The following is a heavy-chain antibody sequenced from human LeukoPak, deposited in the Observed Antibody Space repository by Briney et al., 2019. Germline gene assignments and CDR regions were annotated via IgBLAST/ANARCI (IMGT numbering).Heavy chain of an antibody. D-gene: IGHD5-18*01. CDR3: AKVIDSYGQGDI. CDR2: ISISGAST. V-gene: IGHV3-23*01. J-gene: IGHJ3*02. CDR1: GFTFSSYA. Sequence: GESLRPSCTASGFTFSSYAMTWVRQAPGKGLEWVSGISISGASTYYADSVKGRFTISRDNSKNTLYLQMNSLRAEDTAVYYCAKVIDSYGQGDIWGQGTMVTVPS.